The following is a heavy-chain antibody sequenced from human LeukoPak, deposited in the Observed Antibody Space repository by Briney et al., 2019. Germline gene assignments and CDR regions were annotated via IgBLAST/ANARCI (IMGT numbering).Heavy chain of an antibody. V-gene: IGHV3-30*18. D-gene: IGHD6-13*01. CDR2: ISYDGSNK. Sequence: GGSLRLSCAASGFTFSSYGMHWVRQAPGKGLEWVAVISYDGSNKYYADSVKGRFTISRDNSKNTLYLQMNSLRAEDTAVYYCAKTAAGNYDFDYWGQGTLVTVSS. CDR1: GFTFSSYG. CDR3: AKTAAGNYDFDY. J-gene: IGHJ4*02.